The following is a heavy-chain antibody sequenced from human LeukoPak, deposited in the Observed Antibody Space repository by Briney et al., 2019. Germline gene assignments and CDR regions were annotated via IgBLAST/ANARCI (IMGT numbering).Heavy chain of an antibody. V-gene: IGHV1-69*05. Sequence: EASVKVSCKASGGTFSSYAISWVRQAPGQGLEWMGGIIPIFGTANYAQKFQGRVTITTDESTSTAYMELSSLRSEDTAVYYCARGPYQRRLRSGGGSCYSCFYYYMDVWGKGTTVTVSS. D-gene: IGHD2-15*01. J-gene: IGHJ6*03. CDR1: GGTFSSYA. CDR2: IIPIFGTA. CDR3: ARGPYQRRLRSGGGSCYSCFYYYMDV.